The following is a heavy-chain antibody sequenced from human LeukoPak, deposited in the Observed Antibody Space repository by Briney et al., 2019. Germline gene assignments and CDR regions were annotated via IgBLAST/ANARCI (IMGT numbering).Heavy chain of an antibody. Sequence: SETLSLTCTVSGGSISSGDYYWSWIPQPPGKGLKWIGYIYYSGSTYYNPSLKSRVTISVDTSKNQFSLRLNSVTAADTAVYYCAREGDYGDYHLDYWGQGTLVTVSS. CDR2: IYYSGST. J-gene: IGHJ4*02. D-gene: IGHD4-17*01. V-gene: IGHV4-30-4*01. CDR1: GGSISSGDYY. CDR3: AREGDYGDYHLDY.